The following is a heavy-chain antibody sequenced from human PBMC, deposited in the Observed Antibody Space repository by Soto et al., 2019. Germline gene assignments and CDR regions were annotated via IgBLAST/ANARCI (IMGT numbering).Heavy chain of an antibody. CDR3: ARMESNWFDP. J-gene: IGHJ5*02. CDR1: GDSISSYS. D-gene: IGHD1-1*01. CDR2: IYYSGNT. Sequence: SETLSLTCTVSGDSISSYSWSWIRQPPGKGLEWIGNIYYSGNTYYNPSLKSRLIISVDTSKNQFSLRLSSVTAADTAVYYCARMESNWFDPWGQGTLVTVSS. V-gene: IGHV4-59*06.